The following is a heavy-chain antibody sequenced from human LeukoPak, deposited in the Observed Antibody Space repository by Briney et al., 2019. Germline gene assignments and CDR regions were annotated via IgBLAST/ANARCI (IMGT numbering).Heavy chain of an antibody. D-gene: IGHD3-9*01. CDR2: INAYNGNT. CDR1: GYTFTDYY. V-gene: IGHV1-18*04. CDR3: ARVDGYESQSPYYDVLTGPDH. Sequence: ASVKVSCKASGYTFTDYYMHWVRQAPGQGLEWMGWINAYNGNTNYAQKVQGRVTMTTDASTFTAYMELRSLTSDDTAVYYCARVDGYESQSPYYDVLTGPDHWGQGTLVTVAS. J-gene: IGHJ4*02.